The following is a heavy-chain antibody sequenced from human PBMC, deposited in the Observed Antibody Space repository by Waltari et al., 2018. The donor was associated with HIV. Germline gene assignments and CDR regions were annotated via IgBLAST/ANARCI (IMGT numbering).Heavy chain of an antibody. CDR2: ISGSGGST. J-gene: IGHJ5*02. CDR3: AGHRTYYDFWSGYR. D-gene: IGHD3-3*01. Sequence: EVQLLESGGGLVQPGGSLRLSCAASGFTFSSYAMSWVRQAPGKGLEWVSAISGSGGSTYYADSVKGRFTISRDNSKNTLYLQMNSLRAEDTAVYYCAGHRTYYDFWSGYRWGQGTLVTVSS. V-gene: IGHV3-23*01. CDR1: GFTFSSYA.